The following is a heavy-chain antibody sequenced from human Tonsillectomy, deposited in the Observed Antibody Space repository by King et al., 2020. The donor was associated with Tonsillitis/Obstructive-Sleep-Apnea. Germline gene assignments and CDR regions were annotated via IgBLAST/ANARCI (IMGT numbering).Heavy chain of an antibody. CDR2: ISCIGGST. J-gene: IGHJ3*02. D-gene: IGHD3-3*01. CDR3: AKAAGKITIFGVVRNSFDI. CDR1: GFTFSSYA. V-gene: IGHV3-23*04. Sequence: VQLVESGGGLVQPGGALRLSCAASGFTFSSYARSWVRQAPGQGREWVSAISCIGGSTHYADSVKGRFTISRDNSKNTLDLQMNNRRAEETAVYDCAKAAGKITIFGVVRNSFDIWGQGTMVTVSS.